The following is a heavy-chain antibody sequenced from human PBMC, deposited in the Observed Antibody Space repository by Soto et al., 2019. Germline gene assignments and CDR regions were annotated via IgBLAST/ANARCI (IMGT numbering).Heavy chain of an antibody. J-gene: IGHJ5*02. V-gene: IGHV4-30-2*01. CDR1: GGSISSGGYS. CDR3: ARHQSHSSSYVDP. D-gene: IGHD6-13*01. Sequence: SETLSLTCAVSGGSISSGGYSWSWIRQPPGKGLEWIGYIYHSGSTYYNPSLKSRVTISVDRSKKQYSLKLSSVTAADTAVYYCARHQSHSSSYVDPWGQGTLVTVSS. CDR2: IYHSGST.